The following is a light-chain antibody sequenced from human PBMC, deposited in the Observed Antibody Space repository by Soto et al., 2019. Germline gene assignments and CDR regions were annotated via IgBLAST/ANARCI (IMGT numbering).Light chain of an antibody. Sequence: AIELTQSPSSLSASVGDSVTITCRASQGISSSLAWYQQKPGRAPNLLIYDASTLESGVPSTFSGSGSGTSFALTISSLQPEDIATYYCQQFNSYPVTFGGGTKVEIK. CDR1: QGISSS. V-gene: IGKV1-13*02. J-gene: IGKJ4*01. CDR3: QQFNSYPVT. CDR2: DAS.